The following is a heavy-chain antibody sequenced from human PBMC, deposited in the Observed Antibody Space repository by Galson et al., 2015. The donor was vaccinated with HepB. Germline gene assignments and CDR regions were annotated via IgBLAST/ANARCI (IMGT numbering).Heavy chain of an antibody. V-gene: IGHV1-69*13. CDR1: GGTFSSYA. Sequence: SVKVSCKASGGTFSSYAISWVRQAPGQGLEWMGGIIPIFGTANYAQKFQGRVTITADESTSTAYMELSSLRSEDTAVYYCAMRLAYCGGDCYYPFDYWGQGTLVTVSS. CDR3: AMRLAYCGGDCYYPFDY. D-gene: IGHD2-21*01. CDR2: IIPIFGTA. J-gene: IGHJ4*02.